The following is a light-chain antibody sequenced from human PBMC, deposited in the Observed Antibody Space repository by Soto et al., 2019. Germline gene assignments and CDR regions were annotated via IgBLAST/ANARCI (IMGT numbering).Light chain of an antibody. V-gene: IGKV3-11*01. CDR3: QQRSGFT. J-gene: IGKJ3*01. CDR2: DAS. Sequence: EIVLTQSPATLSLSPGERATLSCRASQSVSSYLAWYQQKPGQAPRLLIYDASNRATGIPARFSGSGSGTDFTLTISSLEPEDFAVYYCQQRSGFTFGPGTKGDIK. CDR1: QSVSSY.